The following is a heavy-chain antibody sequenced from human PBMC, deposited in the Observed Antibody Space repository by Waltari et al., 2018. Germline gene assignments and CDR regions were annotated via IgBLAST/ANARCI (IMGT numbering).Heavy chain of an antibody. V-gene: IGHV3-9*01. J-gene: IGHJ3*02. CDR2: INWNSDSI. D-gene: IGHD3-22*01. CDR1: GFTFDDYA. Sequence: EVQLVESGGGLVQPRRSLRLSCAASGFTFDDYALHWVRHVPGKGLEWVAGINWNSDSIGYGDSVKGRFTISRDNARNYLYLQMNSLTTEDTALYYCLKKNDEVYDRNGLVYDAFDMWGQGTMVTVSS. CDR3: LKKNDEVYDRNGLVYDAFDM.